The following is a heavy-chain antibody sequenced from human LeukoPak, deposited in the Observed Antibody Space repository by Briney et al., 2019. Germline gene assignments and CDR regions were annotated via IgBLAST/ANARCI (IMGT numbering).Heavy chain of an antibody. J-gene: IGHJ5*02. CDR2: INPSSGRT. CDR3: ARGGLPARSWFDP. Sequence: ASVKVSCKASVYTFTSYYMNWVRQAPRQGLEWMGIINPSSGRTTYAQKFQGRVTMTRDTSTSTVYMELTSLRSEDTAVFYCARGGLPARSWFDPWGQGTLVTVSS. V-gene: IGHV1-46*01. D-gene: IGHD3/OR15-3a*01. CDR1: VYTFTSYY.